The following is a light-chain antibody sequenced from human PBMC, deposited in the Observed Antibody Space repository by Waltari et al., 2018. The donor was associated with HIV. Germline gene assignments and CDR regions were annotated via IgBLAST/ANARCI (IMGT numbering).Light chain of an antibody. CDR3: NSRDSSGNSVV. V-gene: IGLV3-19*01. Sequence: SSELTQDPAVSVALGQTVRITCQGDSLRSYYASWYQQKPGQAPVLVIYGKNNRPSGIPDRCFGASSGNKASLTITGAQAADEADYYCNSRDSSGNSVVFGGGTKLTVL. J-gene: IGLJ2*01. CDR1: SLRSYY. CDR2: GKN.